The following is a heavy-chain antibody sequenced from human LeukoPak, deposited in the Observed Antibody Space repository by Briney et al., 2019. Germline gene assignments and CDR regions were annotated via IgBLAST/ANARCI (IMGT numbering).Heavy chain of an antibody. J-gene: IGHJ4*02. D-gene: IGHD6-6*01. CDR1: GGSISSGGYY. V-gene: IGHV4-31*03. CDR2: IYYSGST. CDR3: ASKRGKYSSFGD. Sequence: SETLSLTCTASGGSISSGGYYWSWIRQHPGKGLEWIGYIYYSGSTHYNPSLKSRVTISVDTSKNQFSLKLSSVTAADTAVYYCASKRGKYSSFGDWGQGTLVTVSS.